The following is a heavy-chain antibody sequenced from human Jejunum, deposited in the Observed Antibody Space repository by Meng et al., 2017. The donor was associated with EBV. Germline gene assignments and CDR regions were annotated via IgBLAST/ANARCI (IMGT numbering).Heavy chain of an antibody. V-gene: IGHV4-4*02. CDR2: IYHGGGT. CDR1: GGSISDNDW. D-gene: IGHD3-22*01. J-gene: IGHJ4*02. CDR3: AGNGYYALEY. Sequence: QVQLQESRPRMEKPSGTLSLTCCVSGGSISDNDWWSWVRQPPGKGLEWLGEIYHGGGTNYNPSLESRVTISVDKSKNQFSLKLNSVTVADTAVYYCAGNGYYALEYWGPGILVTVSS.